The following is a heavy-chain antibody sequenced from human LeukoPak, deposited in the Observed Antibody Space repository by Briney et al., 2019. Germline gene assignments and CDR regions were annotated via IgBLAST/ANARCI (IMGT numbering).Heavy chain of an antibody. J-gene: IGHJ4*02. Sequence: ASVKVSCKASGYIFTSLDISWVRQAPGQGLEWMGWMNPNNGKTAYAQKFQGRVTITRNTAITKAYMELSSLRSDDTAVYYCARGHVSGGGLYYFNSWGQGTLVTVSS. CDR1: GYIFTSLD. CDR2: MNPNNGKT. D-gene: IGHD2-8*02. V-gene: IGHV1-8*03. CDR3: ARGHVSGGGLYYFNS.